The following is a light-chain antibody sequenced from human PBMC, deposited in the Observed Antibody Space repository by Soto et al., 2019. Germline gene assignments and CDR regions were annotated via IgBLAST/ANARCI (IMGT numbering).Light chain of an antibody. CDR3: AAWDDRLSGLV. Sequence: QSVLTQPASVSGSPGQSITISCTRTSSDISADNYVSWYQHHPGKAPKLIIYEVADRPSGLSNRFSGSKSGNTASLTISRLQPEDEADYYCAAWDDRLSGLVFGGGTKVTVL. J-gene: IGLJ2*01. CDR1: SSDISADNY. CDR2: EVA. V-gene: IGLV2-14*01.